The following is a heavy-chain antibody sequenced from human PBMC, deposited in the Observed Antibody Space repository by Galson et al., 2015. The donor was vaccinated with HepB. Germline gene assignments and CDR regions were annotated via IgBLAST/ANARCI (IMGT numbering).Heavy chain of an antibody. CDR2: SIHSGGT. D-gene: IGHD2-2*01. Sequence: LSFTCAVSGGSFSPYYWSWIRQPPGKGLEWIGESIHSGGTNYNPSLKSRVAISLDTSKNQFSLKLTSVTAADTAIYYCARGAYTPYCSGTSCYLWFDPWGQGILVTVSS. J-gene: IGHJ5*02. V-gene: IGHV4-34*01. CDR3: ARGAYTPYCSGTSCYLWFDP. CDR1: GGSFSPYY.